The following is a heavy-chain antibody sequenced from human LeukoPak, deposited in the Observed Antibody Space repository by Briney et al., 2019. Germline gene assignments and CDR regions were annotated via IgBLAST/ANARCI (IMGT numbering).Heavy chain of an antibody. V-gene: IGHV4-34*01. J-gene: IGHJ4*02. CDR3: ARHALSPYDFWSGAPLFFDY. Sequence: SETLSLTCAVSGGSFSGYYWSWICHPPGKGLGWIGEINHSGSTNYNPSLKSRVTISVDTSKNQFSLMLSSVTAADTAVYYCARHALSPYDFWSGAPLFFDYWGQGTLVTVSS. CDR1: GGSFSGYY. D-gene: IGHD3-3*01. CDR2: INHSGST.